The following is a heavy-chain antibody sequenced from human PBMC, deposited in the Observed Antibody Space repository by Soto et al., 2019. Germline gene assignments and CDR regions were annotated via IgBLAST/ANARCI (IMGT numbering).Heavy chain of an antibody. CDR2: IYPGDSDT. CDR1: GYSFTIYW. J-gene: IGHJ6*02. D-gene: IGHD5-12*01. Sequence: GESLKISCKGSGYSFTIYWIGWVRQMPGKGLEWMGIIYPGDSDTRYSPSFQGQVTISADKSISTAYMELSSLRSEDTAVYYCAREGYSGYDYGPYYYYGMDVWGQGTTVTVSS. CDR3: AREGYSGYDYGPYYYYGMDV. V-gene: IGHV5-51*01.